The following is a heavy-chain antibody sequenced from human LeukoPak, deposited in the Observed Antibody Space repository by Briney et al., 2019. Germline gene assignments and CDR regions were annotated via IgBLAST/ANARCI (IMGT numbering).Heavy chain of an antibody. CDR1: GGSVKSPTSY. J-gene: IGHJ5*02. V-gene: IGHV4-61*01. CDR3: ARNTSSSPWFDP. D-gene: IGHD6-6*01. Sequence: PSETLSLTCTVSGGSVKSPTSYWSWIRQPPGKGLEWIGNVYYIWTTSYNSSLKSRVSISVDTSKNQFSLEVASVTAEDTAVYYCARNTSSSPWFDPWGQGTLVTVSS. CDR2: VYYIWTT.